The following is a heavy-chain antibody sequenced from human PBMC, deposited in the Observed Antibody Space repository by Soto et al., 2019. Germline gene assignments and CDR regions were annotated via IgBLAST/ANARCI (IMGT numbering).Heavy chain of an antibody. D-gene: IGHD6-19*01. Sequence: GGSLRLSCAASGFPFSSYCMHWVRQAPGKGLEWVAVIWYDGSNKYYADSVKGRFTISRDNSKNTLYLQMNSLRAEDTAVYYCARAPVADYMDVWGKGTTVTVSS. CDR3: ARAPVADYMDV. J-gene: IGHJ6*03. CDR2: IWYDGSNK. V-gene: IGHV3-33*01. CDR1: GFPFSSYC.